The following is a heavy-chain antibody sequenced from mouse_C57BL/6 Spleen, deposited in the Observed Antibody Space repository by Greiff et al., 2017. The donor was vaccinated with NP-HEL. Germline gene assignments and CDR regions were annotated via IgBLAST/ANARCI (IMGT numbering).Heavy chain of an antibody. CDR3: ARRHYGSSYGYFDV. Sequence: EVQLVESGGDLVKPGGSLKLSCAASGFTFSSYGMSWVRQTPDKRLEWVATISSGGSYTYYPDSVKGRFTISRDNAKNTLYLQMSSLKSEDTAMYYCARRHYGSSYGYFDVWGTGTTVTVSS. V-gene: IGHV5-6*01. CDR1: GFTFSSYG. CDR2: ISSGGSYT. D-gene: IGHD1-1*01. J-gene: IGHJ1*03.